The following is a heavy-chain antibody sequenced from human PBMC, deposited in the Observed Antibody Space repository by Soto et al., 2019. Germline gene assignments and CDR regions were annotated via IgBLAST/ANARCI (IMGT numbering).Heavy chain of an antibody. J-gene: IGHJ4*02. V-gene: IGHV3-30*18. CDR3: AKHSSTFVF. D-gene: IGHD2-2*01. CDR1: GFTFSSYG. CDR2: ISYNGNKI. Sequence: RLSCAASGFTFSSYGLHWLRQAPGKGLEWVTFISYNGNKINYADSVKGRFTVSKDNSKNTLYLQMNSLRPEDTAVYYCAKHSSTFVFWGQGTLVTVSS.